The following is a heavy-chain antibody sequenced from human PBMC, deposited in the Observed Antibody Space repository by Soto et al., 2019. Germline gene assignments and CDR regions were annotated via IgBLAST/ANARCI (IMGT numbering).Heavy chain of an antibody. D-gene: IGHD3-10*01. J-gene: IGHJ6*02. V-gene: IGHV4-31*03. CDR3: ASDHEDSRPGSDGMDV. Sequence: QVQLQESGPGLVKPSQTLSLTCTVSGGSISSGGYYWSWIRQHPGKGLEWIGYIYYSGSTYYNPSLMRRVTLAVDKSKSQFSLKLSSVTAADTAVYYCASDHEDSRPGSDGMDVWGQGTTVTVSS. CDR2: IYYSGST. CDR1: GGSISSGGYY.